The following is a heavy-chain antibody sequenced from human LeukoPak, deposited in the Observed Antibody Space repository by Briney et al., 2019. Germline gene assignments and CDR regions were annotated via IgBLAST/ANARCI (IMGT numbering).Heavy chain of an antibody. V-gene: IGHV4-39*01. CDR2: IYYSVTT. CDR1: GGSINSNDYY. CDR3: ARGRGYYDSSGYYEGAFDI. Sequence: SETLSLTCTAPGGSINSNDYYWGWIRQPPGKGREWIGTIYYSVTTYYNPSLKSRVTISVDTSKNQFSLKLTSVTAADTAVFYCARGRGYYDSSGYYEGAFDIWGQGTMVTVSS. J-gene: IGHJ3*02. D-gene: IGHD3-22*01.